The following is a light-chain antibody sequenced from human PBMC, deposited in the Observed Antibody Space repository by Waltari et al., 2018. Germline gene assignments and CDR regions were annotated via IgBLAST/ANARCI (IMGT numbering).Light chain of an antibody. CDR1: SRDVGSYNY. J-gene: IGLJ2*01. CDR3: SSYTSSSTVI. V-gene: IGLV2-14*03. CDR2: DVS. Sequence: QSALTQPASVSGSPGQSVTISCTGTSRDVGSYNYVSWYQQHPGKAPKLMIYDVSNRPSGVSNRFSGSKSGHTASLTISGLQAEDEADYYCSSYTSSSTVIFGGGTNLTVL.